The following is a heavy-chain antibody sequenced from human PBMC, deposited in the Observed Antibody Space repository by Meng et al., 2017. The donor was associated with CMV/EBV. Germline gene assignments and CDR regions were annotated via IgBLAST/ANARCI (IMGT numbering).Heavy chain of an antibody. D-gene: IGHD3-3*01. V-gene: IGHV3-11*01. Sequence: GGSLRLSCAASGFTFSDYYMSWIRQAPGKGLEWVSYISSSGSTIYYADSVKGRFIISRDNAKNSLYLQMNSLRAEDTAVYYCARVFGYDFWSGYFDYWGQGTLVTVSS. J-gene: IGHJ4*02. CDR3: ARVFGYDFWSGYFDY. CDR2: ISSSGSTI. CDR1: GFTFSDYY.